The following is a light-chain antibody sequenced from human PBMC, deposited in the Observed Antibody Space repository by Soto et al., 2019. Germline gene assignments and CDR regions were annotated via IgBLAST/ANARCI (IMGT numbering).Light chain of an antibody. J-gene: IGKJ1*01. CDR2: KAS. CDR3: QHYNSYSEA. V-gene: IGKV1-5*03. Sequence: DFQMTQSPSTLSAFVGDRVTITCRASQSISGWLAWYQQKPGKAPKLLIYKASTLKSGVPSRFSGSGSGTEFTLTVSSLQPDDFATYYCQHYNSYSEAFGQGTKVDIK. CDR1: QSISGW.